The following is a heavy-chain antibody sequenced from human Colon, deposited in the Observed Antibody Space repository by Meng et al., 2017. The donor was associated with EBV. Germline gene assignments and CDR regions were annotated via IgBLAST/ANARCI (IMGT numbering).Heavy chain of an antibody. CDR1: GGSFSGYY. D-gene: IGHD3-10*01. J-gene: IGHJ5*02. CDR3: ARGLAWFRELLSINWFDP. V-gene: IGHV4-34*02. Sequence: VELQPWGAGLLKPAENLSLTCAVYGGSFSGYYWTWIRQPPGKGLEWIGEINHSGSTNYNPSLKSRVTISVDTSKNQFSLKLSSVTAADTAVYYCARGLAWFRELLSINWFDPWGQGTLVTVSS. CDR2: INHSGST.